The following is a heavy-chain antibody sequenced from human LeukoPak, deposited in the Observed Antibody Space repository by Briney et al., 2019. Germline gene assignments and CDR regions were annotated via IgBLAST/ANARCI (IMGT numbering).Heavy chain of an antibody. CDR1: GFTFDDYG. D-gene: IGHD5-18*01. CDR2: INWNGGST. CDR3: ARSRGYSYGYYFDY. Sequence: PGGSLRLSCAASGFTFDDYGMSWVRQVPGKGLEWVSGINWNGGSTGYADSVKGRFTISRDNAKNSLYLQMNSLRAEDTALYYCARSRGYSYGYYFDYWGQGTLVTVSS. V-gene: IGHV3-20*04. J-gene: IGHJ4*02.